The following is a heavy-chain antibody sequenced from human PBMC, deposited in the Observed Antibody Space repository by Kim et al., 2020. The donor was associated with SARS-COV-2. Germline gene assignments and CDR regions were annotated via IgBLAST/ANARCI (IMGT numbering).Heavy chain of an antibody. CDR2: T. Sequence: TSNAQKFQGRGTLTRDTSTSTVYMELSRLRSEDTAVYYCARTLYQYDFDDWGQGTLVTVSS. CDR3: ARTLYQYDFDD. D-gene: IGHD2-2*01. J-gene: IGHJ4*02. V-gene: IGHV1-46*01.